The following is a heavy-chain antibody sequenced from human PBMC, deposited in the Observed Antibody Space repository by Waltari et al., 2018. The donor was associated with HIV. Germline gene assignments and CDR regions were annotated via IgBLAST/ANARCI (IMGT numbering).Heavy chain of an antibody. Sequence: EVHLVESGGTLVQPGGSLSLSCAASGFTFSSYWMSWVRQAPGKGLEWVANIKQDGSEKNYVASMKGRFTISRDNAKNSLYLQMNSLRVEDTAVYYCARESATSPRYAMDVWGQGTMVTVSS. CDR1: GFTFSSYW. J-gene: IGHJ6*02. V-gene: IGHV3-7*01. D-gene: IGHD1-26*01. CDR2: IKQDGSEK. CDR3: ARESATSPRYAMDV.